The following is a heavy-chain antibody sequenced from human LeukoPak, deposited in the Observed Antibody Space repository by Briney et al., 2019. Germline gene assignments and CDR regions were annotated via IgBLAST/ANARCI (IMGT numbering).Heavy chain of an antibody. D-gene: IGHD6-13*01. Sequence: GGSLRLSCAASGFTVISNYMSWVRQAPGKGLEWVSVIYSGGSTYYADSVKGRFTISRDNSKNTLYLQMNSLRAEDTAVYYCARDSGYSSSPEYYFDYWGQGTLVTVSS. J-gene: IGHJ4*02. V-gene: IGHV3-66*01. CDR3: ARDSGYSSSPEYYFDY. CDR2: IYSGGST. CDR1: GFTVISNY.